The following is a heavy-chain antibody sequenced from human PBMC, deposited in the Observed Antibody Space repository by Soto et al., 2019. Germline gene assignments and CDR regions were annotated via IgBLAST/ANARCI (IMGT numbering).Heavy chain of an antibody. D-gene: IGHD3-22*01. J-gene: IGHJ6*02. CDR3: ANYFDRADGMDV. CDR1: GGSFSGYY. V-gene: IGHV4-34*01. CDR2: INHSGST. Sequence: SETLSLTCAVYGGSFSGYYWSWIRQPPGKGLEWIGEINHSGSTNYNPSLKSRVTISLDTSKNQFSLKLSSVTAADTAVYFCANYFDRADGMDVWGQGTPVTVSS.